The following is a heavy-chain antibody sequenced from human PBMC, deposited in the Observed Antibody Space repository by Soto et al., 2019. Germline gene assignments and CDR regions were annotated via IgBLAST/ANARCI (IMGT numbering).Heavy chain of an antibody. V-gene: IGHV3-66*01. CDR3: ARARYSSSWGAFDI. CDR1: GFTVSSNY. J-gene: IGHJ3*02. Sequence: GGSLRLSCAASGFTVSSNYMSWVRQAPGKGLEWVSVIYSGGSTYYADSVKGRFTISRDNSKNTLYLQMNSLRAEDTAVYYCARARYSSSWGAFDIWGQGTMVTVSS. D-gene: IGHD6-13*01. CDR2: IYSGGST.